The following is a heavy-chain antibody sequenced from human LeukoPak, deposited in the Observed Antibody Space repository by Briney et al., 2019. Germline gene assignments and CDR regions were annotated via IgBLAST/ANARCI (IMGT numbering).Heavy chain of an antibody. J-gene: IGHJ3*01. V-gene: IGHV4-38-2*02. CDR2: IYHSGST. D-gene: IGHD2-2*01. CDR3: ARDHCTSTSCIIVDAFDL. CDR1: GYSISSGYY. Sequence: PSETLSLTCTVSGYSISSGYYWGWLRQPPGEGLEWIGSIYHSGSTYYNPSLKSRVTISIDKSKNQFSLNLSSVTAADTAVYYCARDHCTSTSCIIVDAFDLWGRGTLVTVSS.